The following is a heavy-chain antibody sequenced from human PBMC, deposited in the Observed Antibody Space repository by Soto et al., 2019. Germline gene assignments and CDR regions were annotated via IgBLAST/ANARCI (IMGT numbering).Heavy chain of an antibody. Sequence: EVQLVESGGGLVQPGGSPRLSCAASGFTFSGYAMCWVRQAPGKELEYVSAININGANTFYEKSVKGRFTISRDNSQKTMYLQMGSLRAEYMAVYYCARGRVEDSSGWATYFDACGQGTLVTVSS. J-gene: IGHJ4*02. V-gene: IGHV3-64*01. CDR2: ININGANT. CDR1: GFTFSGYA. CDR3: ARGRVEDSSGWATYFDA. D-gene: IGHD6-19*01.